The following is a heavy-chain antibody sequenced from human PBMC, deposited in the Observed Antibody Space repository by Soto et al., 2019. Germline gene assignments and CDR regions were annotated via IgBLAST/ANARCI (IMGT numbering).Heavy chain of an antibody. CDR2: ISSSGSTI. V-gene: IGHV3-48*03. CDR1: GFTFSSYE. Sequence: GGSLRLSCAASGFTFSSYEMNWVRQAPGKGLEWVSYISSSGSTIYYADSVKGRFTISRDNAKNSLYLQMNSLRAEDTAVYYCARFSQAQGYYYGMDVWGQGTTVTVSS. J-gene: IGHJ6*02. CDR3: ARFSQAQGYYYGMDV.